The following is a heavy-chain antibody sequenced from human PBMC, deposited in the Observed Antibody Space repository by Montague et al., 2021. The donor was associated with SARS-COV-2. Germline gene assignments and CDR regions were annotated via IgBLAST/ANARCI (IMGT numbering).Heavy chain of an antibody. CDR3: ARGRGSYYVPCYYYSAMDV. CDR1: GFTFSDYY. CDR2: IAISGTTI. D-gene: IGHD3-10*01. Sequence: SLRLSCAASGFTFSDYYMSWIRQAPGKGLEWLSYIAISGTTIYYADSVKARVTISRDDAENSLYLQMNSLRAEDTAVYYCARGRGSYYVPCYYYSAMDVWGKGTTVTGSS. J-gene: IGHJ6*04. V-gene: IGHV3-11*01.